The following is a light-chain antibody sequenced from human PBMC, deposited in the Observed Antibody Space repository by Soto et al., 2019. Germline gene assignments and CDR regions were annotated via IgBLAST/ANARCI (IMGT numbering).Light chain of an antibody. CDR1: SSDIGGYNY. Sequence: QSALTQPAPVSGSPGQSITISCTGTSSDIGGYNYVSWYQQHPGKAPKLMIYDVSNRPSGVSNRFSGSKSGNTASLTISGLQAEDEADYYCSSYTSSNTLVFGGGTKLTVL. CDR2: DVS. J-gene: IGLJ2*01. CDR3: SSYTSSNTLV. V-gene: IGLV2-14*01.